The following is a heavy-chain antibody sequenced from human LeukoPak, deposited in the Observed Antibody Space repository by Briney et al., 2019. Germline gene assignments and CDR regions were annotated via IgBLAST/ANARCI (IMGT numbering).Heavy chain of an antibody. Sequence: SETLSLTCTVSGGSISSSNNYWGWIRQPPGKGLEWIGSIYYTGSTYYSPSLESRLTISVDTPKNQFSLKLSSVTAADTAVYYCARASPTPGSGIAFDIWGQGTMVTVSS. D-gene: IGHD3-10*01. V-gene: IGHV4-39*07. CDR2: IYYTGST. CDR3: ARASPTPGSGIAFDI. J-gene: IGHJ3*02. CDR1: GGSISSSNNY.